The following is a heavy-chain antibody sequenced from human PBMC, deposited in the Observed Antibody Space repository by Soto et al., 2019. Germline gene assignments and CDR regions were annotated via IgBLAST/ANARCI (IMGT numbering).Heavy chain of an antibody. V-gene: IGHV1-3*01. Sequence: QVQLVQSGAEVKKPGASVKVSCKASGYTFTSYAMHWVRQAPGQRLEWMGWINAGNGNTKYSQKFQGRVTITRDTSASTAYLELSSLRSEDTAVYYCARDMGFGLSDYWGQGTLVTVSS. CDR3: ARDMGFGLSDY. CDR2: INAGNGNT. CDR1: GYTFTSYA. D-gene: IGHD3-10*01. J-gene: IGHJ4*02.